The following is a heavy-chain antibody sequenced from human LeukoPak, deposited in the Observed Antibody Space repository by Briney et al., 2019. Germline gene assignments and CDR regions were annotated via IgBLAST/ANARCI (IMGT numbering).Heavy chain of an antibody. CDR2: ITGHGGTT. CDR1: GFTFSSYA. D-gene: IGHD6-19*01. CDR3: AKSRYNSGWDYFDY. V-gene: IGHV3-23*01. Sequence: GGSLRLSCAASGFTFSSYAMSWVRQAPGKGLEWVSAITGHGGTTYYADSVKGRFTISRDNSKNTLYLQMNSLRAEDTAVYYCAKSRYNSGWDYFDYWGQGSLVTVSS. J-gene: IGHJ4*02.